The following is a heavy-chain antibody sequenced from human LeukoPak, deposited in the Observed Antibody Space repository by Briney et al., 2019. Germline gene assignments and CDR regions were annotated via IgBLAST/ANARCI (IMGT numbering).Heavy chain of an antibody. Sequence: SETLSLTCAVYGGSFSGYYWSWIRQPPGKGLEWIGEINHSGSTNYNTSLKSRVTISVDTSKNQFSLKLSSVTAADTAVYYCARTRGYYYSVDYWGQGTLVTVSS. J-gene: IGHJ4*02. CDR2: INHSGST. CDR1: GGSFSGYY. CDR3: ARTRGYYYSVDY. V-gene: IGHV4-34*01. D-gene: IGHD3-22*01.